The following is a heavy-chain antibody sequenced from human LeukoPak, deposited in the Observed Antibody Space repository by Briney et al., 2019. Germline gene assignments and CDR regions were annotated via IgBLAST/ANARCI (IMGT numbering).Heavy chain of an antibody. CDR3: ARDKDSGDYGDFYDN. V-gene: IGHV3-21*04. J-gene: IGHJ4*02. CDR2: MTSTGTYI. D-gene: IGHD4-17*01. CDR1: GFIFSTYS. Sequence: GGSLRLSCAASGFIFSTYSMDWVRQAPGKGLEWVSSMTSTGTYIYYADSVKGRFTISRDNAKNSLYLQMNSLRAEDTAVYYCARDKDSGDYGDFYDNWGQGTLVTVSS.